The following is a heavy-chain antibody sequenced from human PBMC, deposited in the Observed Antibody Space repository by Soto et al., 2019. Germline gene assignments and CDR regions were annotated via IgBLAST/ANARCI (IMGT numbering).Heavy chain of an antibody. Sequence: EVQLVESGGGLVEPGGSVRLSCPASKLTITSYWMHWVRQAPGRGLGGVSRINSDGSSISYADAVKGRFTMSRDNAKNTLYLQMNSLRVEDTAVYYCAREVSHGYVLRGMDVWGQGTTVTVFS. D-gene: IGHD5-18*01. J-gene: IGHJ6*02. CDR2: INSDGSSI. CDR1: KLTITSYW. V-gene: IGHV3-74*01. CDR3: AREVSHGYVLRGMDV.